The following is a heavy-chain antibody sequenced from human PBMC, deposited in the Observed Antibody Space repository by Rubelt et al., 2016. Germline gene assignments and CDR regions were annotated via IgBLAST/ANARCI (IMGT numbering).Heavy chain of an antibody. CDR1: GDSISSSSHY. CDR2: ISYSGST. CDR3: ARQASLSSGYYP. Sequence: QLQLQESGPGLVKPSETLSLTCTISGDSISSSSHYWGWIRQPPGKGLEWIGTISYSGSTFYNPSLKSRVTMSDDTSNNQFSLRLTSVSAADTAVYYCARQASLSSGYYPWGQGTLVTVSS. D-gene: IGHD6-19*01. V-gene: IGHV4-39*01. J-gene: IGHJ5*02.